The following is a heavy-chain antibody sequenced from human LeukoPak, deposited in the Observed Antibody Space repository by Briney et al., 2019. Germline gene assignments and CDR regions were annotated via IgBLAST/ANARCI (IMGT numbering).Heavy chain of an antibody. V-gene: IGHV3-30*02. CDR1: GFILSNYG. CDR2: IRYDGSNK. D-gene: IGHD6-13*01. Sequence: SGGSLRLSCAASGFILSNYGMHWVRQAPGKGLEWVAFIRYDGSNKYYADSVKGRFTISRDNSKNTLYLQMNSLRAEDTAVYYCAKSEASSSWYDYYYYYMDVWGKGTTVTISS. CDR3: AKSEASSSWYDYYYYYMDV. J-gene: IGHJ6*03.